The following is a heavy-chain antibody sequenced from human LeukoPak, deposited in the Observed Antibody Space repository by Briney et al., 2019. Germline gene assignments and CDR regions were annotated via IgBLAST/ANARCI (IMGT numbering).Heavy chain of an antibody. D-gene: IGHD4-17*01. V-gene: IGHV4-39*01. CDR1: GGSISRSSNY. CDR3: ARQDDDGDQNNWFDP. CDR2: IYYSGST. J-gene: IGHJ5*02. Sequence: SETLSLTCTVSGGSISRSSNYWGWIRQPPGKGLEWFGSIYYSGSTHYNPSLKSRVTISVDTSKNQFSLNLRSVTAADTAVYYCARQDDDGDQNNWFDPWGQGTLVTVSS.